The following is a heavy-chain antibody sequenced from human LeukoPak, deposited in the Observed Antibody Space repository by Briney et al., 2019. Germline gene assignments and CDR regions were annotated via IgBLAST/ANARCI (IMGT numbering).Heavy chain of an antibody. CDR1: GFTFSSYG. Sequence: PGGSLRLSCAASGFTFSSYGMHWVRQAPGKGLEWVAVISYDGSNKYYADSVKGRFTISRDNSKNTLYLQMNSLRAEDTAVYYCAKHATRDYDSSGYYYSGPDYWGQGTLVTVSS. V-gene: IGHV3-30*18. CDR3: AKHATRDYDSSGYYYSGPDY. D-gene: IGHD3-22*01. J-gene: IGHJ4*02. CDR2: ISYDGSNK.